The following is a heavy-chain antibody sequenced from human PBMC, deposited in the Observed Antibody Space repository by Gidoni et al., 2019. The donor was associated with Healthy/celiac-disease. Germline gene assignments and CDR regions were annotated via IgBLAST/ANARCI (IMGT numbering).Heavy chain of an antibody. Sequence: QVQLVESGGGVVQPGRSLRLSCAASGFTFSSYAMHWVRQAPGQGLEWVAVISYDGSNKYYADSVKGRFTISRDNSKNTLYLQMNSLRAEDTAVYYCAREGEMATIGDYWGQGTLVTVSS. CDR3: AREGEMATIGDY. J-gene: IGHJ4*02. CDR2: ISYDGSNK. V-gene: IGHV3-30*04. D-gene: IGHD5-12*01. CDR1: GFTFSSYA.